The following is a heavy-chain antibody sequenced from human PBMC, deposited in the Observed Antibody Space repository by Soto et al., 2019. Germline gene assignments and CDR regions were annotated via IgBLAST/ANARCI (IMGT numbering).Heavy chain of an antibody. CDR3: ATHYYDSSGYYYDY. CDR1: GYTLTELS. D-gene: IGHD3-22*01. Sequence: ASVKVSCKVSGYTLTELSMHWVRQAPGKGLEWMGGFDPEDGETIYAQKFQGRVTMTEDTSTDTAYMELSSLRSEDTAVYYCATHYYDSSGYYYDYWGQGTLVTVSS. J-gene: IGHJ4*02. V-gene: IGHV1-24*01. CDR2: FDPEDGET.